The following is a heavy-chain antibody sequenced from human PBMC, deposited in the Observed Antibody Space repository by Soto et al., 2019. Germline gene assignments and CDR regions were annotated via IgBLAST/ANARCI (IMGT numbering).Heavy chain of an antibody. V-gene: IGHV3-15*01. Sequence: GGALRRSCAASGFTFRNAWMSWVRQAPGKGLEGVGRIKSKTDGGTTDYAAPVKGRVTISRDDSKNTLYLQMNSLKTEDTAVYYCTTASGYCSGGSCYDAFDIWGQGTMVTVSS. D-gene: IGHD2-15*01. J-gene: IGHJ3*02. CDR1: GFTFRNAW. CDR3: TTASGYCSGGSCYDAFDI. CDR2: IKSKTDGGTT.